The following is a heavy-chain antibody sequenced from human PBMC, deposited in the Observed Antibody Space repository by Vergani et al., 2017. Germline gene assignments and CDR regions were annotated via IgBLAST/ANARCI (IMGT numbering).Heavy chain of an antibody. CDR3: ARQSXVEWLIKLGWINP. D-gene: IGHD3-3*01. CDR2: IYYSGST. Sequence: QLQLQESGPGLLKPSATLTLTCSVPGASTRSSTYYWGWIRQPPGTGLEWISSIYYSGSTNYNPSLKSPVTIPVDTSKNQFSLKLSSVTAADTADYFCARQSXVEWLIKLGWINPWGQGILVTVSS. V-gene: IGHV4-39*01. CDR1: GASTRSSTYY. J-gene: IGHJ5*02.